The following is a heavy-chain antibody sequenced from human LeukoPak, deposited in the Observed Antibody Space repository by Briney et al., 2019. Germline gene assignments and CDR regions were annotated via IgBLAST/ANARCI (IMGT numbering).Heavy chain of an antibody. Sequence: PGGSLRLSCAASGFTFSSYSMNWVRQAPGKGLEWVSSISSSSSYIYYADSVKGRFTISRDNAKNSLYLQMNSLRAEDTAVYYCARAGVRFLEWPRWAGEYFQHWGQGTLVTVSS. CDR2: ISSSSSYI. V-gene: IGHV3-21*01. D-gene: IGHD3-3*01. CDR1: GFTFSSYS. CDR3: ARAGVRFLEWPRWAGEYFQH. J-gene: IGHJ1*01.